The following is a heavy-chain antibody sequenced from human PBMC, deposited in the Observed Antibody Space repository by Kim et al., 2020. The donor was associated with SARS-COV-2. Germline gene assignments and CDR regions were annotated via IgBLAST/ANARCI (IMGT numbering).Heavy chain of an antibody. CDR3: ARALKNIWFGELLYSYYGMDV. Sequence: ASVKVSCKASGYTFTSYDINWVRQATGQGLEWMGWMNPNSGNTGYAQKFQGRVTMTRNTSISTAYMELSSLRSEDTAVYYCARALKNIWFGELLYSYYGMDVWGQGPTVTVSS. CDR1: GYTFTSYD. V-gene: IGHV1-8*01. D-gene: IGHD3-10*01. CDR2: MNPNSGNT. J-gene: IGHJ6*02.